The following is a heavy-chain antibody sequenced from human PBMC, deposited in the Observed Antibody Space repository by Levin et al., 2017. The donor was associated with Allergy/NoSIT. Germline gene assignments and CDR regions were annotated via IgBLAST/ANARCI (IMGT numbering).Heavy chain of an antibody. CDR1: GASISSYY. D-gene: IGHD3-16*01. Sequence: SCTVSGASISSYYWSWIRQPPGKGLEWIGYIYYNGNINYNPSLKSRVTISVDTSKNQFSLRLSSVSAADTAVYYCARDDRGNFDYWGQGTLVTVSS. V-gene: IGHV4-59*01. CDR3: ARDDRGNFDY. J-gene: IGHJ4*02. CDR2: IYYNGNI.